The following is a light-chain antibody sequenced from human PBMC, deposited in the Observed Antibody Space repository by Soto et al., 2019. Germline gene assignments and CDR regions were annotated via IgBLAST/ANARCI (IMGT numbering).Light chain of an antibody. J-gene: IGKJ4*01. V-gene: IGKV1-5*03. CDR3: QQYNSNPLT. CDR1: HSVSTW. CDR2: KAF. Sequence: DIQMTQSXXXXXASVGDRVTITCRASHSVSTWLAWYQQKPGKVPNLLIYKAFSLESGVPSRFSGSGSGTEFTLTISSLQPDDFATYYCQQYNSNPLTFGRGTKVEIK.